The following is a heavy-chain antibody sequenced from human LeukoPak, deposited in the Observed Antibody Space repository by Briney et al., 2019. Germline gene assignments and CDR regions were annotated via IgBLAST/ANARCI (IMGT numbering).Heavy chain of an antibody. CDR2: IKQDGSEK. D-gene: IGHD6-6*01. CDR1: GFTFSIYW. Sequence: PGGSLRLSCAASGFTFSIYWMSWIRQAPGKGLEWVANIKQDGSEKYYVDSVKGRFTISRDNAKNSLFLQVNSLRAEDTAVYYCARDGTVHSSYFDYWGQGTLVTVSS. V-gene: IGHV3-7*05. CDR3: ARDGTVHSSYFDY. J-gene: IGHJ4*02.